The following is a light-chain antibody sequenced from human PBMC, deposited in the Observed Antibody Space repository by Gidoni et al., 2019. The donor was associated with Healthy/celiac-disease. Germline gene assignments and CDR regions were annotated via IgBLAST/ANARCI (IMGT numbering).Light chain of an antibody. Sequence: TITCRASQGISSYLAWYQQKPGKAPKLLIYAASTLQGGVPSRFSGSGSGTEFTLTISSLQPEDFATYSCQQLSSSPLTFGPGTKVDIK. CDR3: QQLSSSPLT. CDR1: QGISSY. CDR2: AAS. V-gene: IGKV1-9*01. J-gene: IGKJ3*01.